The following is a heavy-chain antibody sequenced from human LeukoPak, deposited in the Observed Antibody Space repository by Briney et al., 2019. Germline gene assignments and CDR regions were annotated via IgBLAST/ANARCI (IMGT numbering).Heavy chain of an antibody. CDR3: ARTTTMDY. D-gene: IGHD5-18*01. CDR2: ISSSSTYA. CDR1: GFLFSAFG. V-gene: IGHV3-11*06. Sequence: PGTSLRLSCESSGFLFSAFGMHWVRQAPGKGLEWVSYISSSSTYANHADSVKGRFTISRDNAKNSLYLQMNSLRAEDTAVYYCARTTTMDYWGQGTLVTVSS. J-gene: IGHJ4*02.